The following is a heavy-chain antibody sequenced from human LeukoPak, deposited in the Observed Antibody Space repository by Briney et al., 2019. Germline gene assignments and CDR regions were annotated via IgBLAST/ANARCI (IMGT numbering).Heavy chain of an antibody. Sequence: GGSLRLSCAASGFTFSSYSMNWVRQAPGKGLEWVSSISSSSSYIYYADSVKGRFTISRDNAKNSLYLQMNSLRAEDTAVYYCARDRAYDSGGYYYAYYYYYGMDVWGQGTTVTVSS. J-gene: IGHJ6*02. V-gene: IGHV3-21*01. CDR1: GFTFSSYS. CDR2: ISSSSSYI. D-gene: IGHD3-22*01. CDR3: ARDRAYDSGGYYYAYYYYYGMDV.